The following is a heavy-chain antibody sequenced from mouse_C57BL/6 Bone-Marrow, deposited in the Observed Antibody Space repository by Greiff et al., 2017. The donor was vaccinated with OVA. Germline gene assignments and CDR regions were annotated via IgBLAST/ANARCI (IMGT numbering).Heavy chain of an antibody. J-gene: IGHJ1*03. CDR2: ISDGGSYT. CDR3: ARDRWLLKYFDV. Sequence: EVKLVESGGGLVKPGGSLKLSCAASGFTFSSYAMSWVRQTPDKRLEWVATISDGGSYTYYPDNVKGRFTISRDNAKNNLYLQMSHLKSEDTAMYYCARDRWLLKYFDVWGTGTTVTVSS. V-gene: IGHV5-4*01. CDR1: GFTFSSYA. D-gene: IGHD2-3*01.